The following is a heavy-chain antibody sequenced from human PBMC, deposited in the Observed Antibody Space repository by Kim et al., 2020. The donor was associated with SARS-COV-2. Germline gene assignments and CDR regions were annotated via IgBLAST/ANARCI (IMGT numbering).Heavy chain of an antibody. Sequence: VSVNSRITINPDTSKNPFSLQLNSVTPEDTAVYYCAREVVVAARYYFDYWGQGTLVTVSS. CDR3: AREVVVAARYYFDY. V-gene: IGHV6-1*01. D-gene: IGHD2-15*01. J-gene: IGHJ4*02.